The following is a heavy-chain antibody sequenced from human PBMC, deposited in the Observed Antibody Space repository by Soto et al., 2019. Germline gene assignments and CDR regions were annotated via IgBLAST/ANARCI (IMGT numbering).Heavy chain of an antibody. D-gene: IGHD6-13*01. V-gene: IGHV3-23*01. CDR1: GVTFSNYA. J-gene: IGHJ4*02. Sequence: EVQLMESGGGLVQPGGSLRLSCEASGVTFSNYAMSWVRQAPGKGLEWVAGISGSGGSTYYADSVKGRFTVSRDNSKNTLYLQMNSLRAEDTAVYYCAKGRSSTWFFDYWGQGTLATVSS. CDR2: ISGSGGST. CDR3: AKGRSSTWFFDY.